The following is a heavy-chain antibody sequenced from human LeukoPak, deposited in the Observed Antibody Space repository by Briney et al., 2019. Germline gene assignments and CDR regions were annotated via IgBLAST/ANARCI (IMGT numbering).Heavy chain of an antibody. D-gene: IGHD3-22*01. J-gene: IGHJ6*03. CDR3: ARGRVPGTMIVVVRNYYMDV. CDR2: IIPIFGTA. CDR1: GGTFSSYA. V-gene: IGHV1-69*05. Sequence: ASVKVSCKASGGTFSSYAISWVRQAPGQGLEWMGRIIPIFGTANYAQKFQGRVTITTDESTSTAYMELSSLRSEDTAVYYCARGRVPGTMIVVVRNYYMDVWGKGTTVTVSS.